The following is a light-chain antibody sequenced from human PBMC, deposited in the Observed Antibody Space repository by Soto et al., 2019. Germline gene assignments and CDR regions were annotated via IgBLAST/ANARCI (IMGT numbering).Light chain of an antibody. J-gene: IGKJ4*01. CDR1: QSVSAW. Sequence: DIQMTQSPSTLSASVGDRVTISFRASQSVSAWLAWYQQKPGKAPKLLISDAPSMKSGVPSSFSGSGYGTEFTLAISSLQTEDFATYYCQQYSSYSLTFGGGTKVESK. V-gene: IGKV1-5*01. CDR2: DAP. CDR3: QQYSSYSLT.